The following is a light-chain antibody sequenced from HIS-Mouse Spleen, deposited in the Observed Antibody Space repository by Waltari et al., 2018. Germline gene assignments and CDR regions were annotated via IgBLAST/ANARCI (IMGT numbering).Light chain of an antibody. J-gene: IGLJ2*01. CDR2: DVR. Sequence: QSALTQPASVSGSPGQSITISCTGTSSDVGGYNYVSWYQQHPGKAPKLMIYDVRNRRSGVSNRFSGSKSGNTASLTISGLQAEDEADYYCSSYTSSSPLFGGGTKLTVL. CDR3: SSYTSSSPL. CDR1: SSDVGGYNY. V-gene: IGLV2-14*03.